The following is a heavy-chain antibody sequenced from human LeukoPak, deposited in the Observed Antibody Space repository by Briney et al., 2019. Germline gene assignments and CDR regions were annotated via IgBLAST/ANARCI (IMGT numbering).Heavy chain of an antibody. J-gene: IGHJ3*02. CDR2: IKSETDGGTT. CDR3: TTEPGHHEPDASDI. V-gene: IGHV3-15*01. D-gene: IGHD1-14*01. Sequence: GGSLRLSCAASGFTFSNAWMSWVRQAPGKGLEWVGRIKSETDGGTTDYAAPVKGRFTTSRDDSKNTLYLQMNSLKTEDTAVYYCTTEPGHHEPDASDIWGQGTMVTVSS. CDR1: GFTFSNAW.